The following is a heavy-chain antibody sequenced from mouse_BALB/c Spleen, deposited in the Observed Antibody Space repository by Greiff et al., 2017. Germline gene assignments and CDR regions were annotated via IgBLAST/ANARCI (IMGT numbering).Heavy chain of an antibody. V-gene: IGHV1-87*01. J-gene: IGHJ4*01. D-gene: IGHD3-3*01. Sequence: QVQLQQSGAELARPGASVKLSCKASGYTFTSYWMQWVKQRPGQGLEWIGAIYPGDGDTRYTQKFKGKATLTADKSSSTAYMQLSSLASEDSAVYYCARLGHEPRAMDYWGQGTSVTVSS. CDR3: ARLGHEPRAMDY. CDR1: GYTFTSYW. CDR2: IYPGDGDT.